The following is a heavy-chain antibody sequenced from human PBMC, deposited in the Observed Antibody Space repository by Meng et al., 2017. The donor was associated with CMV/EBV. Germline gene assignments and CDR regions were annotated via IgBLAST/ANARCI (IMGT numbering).Heavy chain of an antibody. J-gene: IGHJ4*02. CDR1: GFTFNSHG. CDR2: IRYDGSNK. Sequence: GESLKISCAASGFTFNSHGMHWVRPAPGKGLEWVAFIRYDGSNKYYADSVKGRFTISRDNSKNTLYLQMNSPRAEDTAVYYCAKDGYRGYDYDYWGQGTLVTVSS. D-gene: IGHD5-12*01. V-gene: IGHV3-30*02. CDR3: AKDGYRGYDYDY.